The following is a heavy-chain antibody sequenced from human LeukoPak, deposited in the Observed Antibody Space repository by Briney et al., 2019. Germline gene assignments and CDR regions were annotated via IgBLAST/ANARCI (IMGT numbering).Heavy chain of an antibody. D-gene: IGHD3-3*01. Sequence: GGSLRLSCAASGFTSSSHWMGWVRQAPGKGLEWVANVKPDGSEKNYVDSVKGRFTISRDNAKNSLYLQMNSLRAEDTAVYYCMTGGHYSGSWGQGSLVTVSS. V-gene: IGHV3-7*01. CDR2: VKPDGSEK. CDR3: MTGGHYSGS. J-gene: IGHJ5*02. CDR1: GFTSSSHW.